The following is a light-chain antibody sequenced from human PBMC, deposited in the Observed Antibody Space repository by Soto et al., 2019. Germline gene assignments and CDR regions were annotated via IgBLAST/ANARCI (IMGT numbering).Light chain of an antibody. Sequence: IVLTQSAGTLSLSPGERDSLXCRASQTLSNGFNAWYQQQPGQAPRLLIYDTSSRAHGGPDRYSASGSVTDFTRTISRLEPEDFAVFFGQQYGTSEIIVGQGTRLEIK. CDR1: QTLSNGF. CDR3: QQYGTSEII. J-gene: IGKJ5*01. CDR2: DTS. V-gene: IGKV3-20*01.